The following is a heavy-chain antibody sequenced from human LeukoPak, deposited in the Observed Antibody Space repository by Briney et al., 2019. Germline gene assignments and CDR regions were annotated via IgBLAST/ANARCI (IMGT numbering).Heavy chain of an antibody. CDR2: INPNSGGT. Sequence: ASVKVSCKASGYTFIVKYMHWVRQAPGQGLEWMGRINPNSGGTNYAPEFQGRVIMTRDTSISTAYMEMRRLRSDDTAVYYCAITSWATLNAFDIWGQGTVVTVSP. V-gene: IGHV1-2*02. J-gene: IGHJ3*02. CDR3: AITSWATLNAFDI. CDR1: GYTFIVKY. D-gene: IGHD5-12*01.